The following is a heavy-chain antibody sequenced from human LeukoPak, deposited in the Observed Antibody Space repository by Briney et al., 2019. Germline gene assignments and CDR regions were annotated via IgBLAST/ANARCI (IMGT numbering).Heavy chain of an antibody. CDR1: GFTLSSYE. CDR3: AKGSKLVVITRDHYMAV. D-gene: IGHD3-22*01. J-gene: IGHJ6*03. Sequence: GSLRLSCTVSGFTLSSYEMSWIRQAPGRGLEWVSSIDYSGGSSYYAGSVKGRFTISRDDSKNTLYLQMNSLRAGDTAVYYCAKGSKLVVITRDHYMAVWGKGTTVTISS. CDR2: IDYSGGSS. V-gene: IGHV3-23*01.